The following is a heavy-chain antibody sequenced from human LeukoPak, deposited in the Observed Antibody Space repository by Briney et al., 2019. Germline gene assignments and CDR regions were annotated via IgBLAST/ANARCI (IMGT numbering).Heavy chain of an antibody. J-gene: IGHJ4*02. Sequence: GRSLRLSCAASGFTFSSYGMHWVRQAPREGLEWVAVIWYDGSNKYYADSVKGRLTISRDNSKNTLYLQMNSLRAEDTAVYYCARDGSGRWYFDYWGQGTLVTVSS. CDR1: GFTFSSYG. V-gene: IGHV3-33*01. CDR3: ARDGSGRWYFDY. D-gene: IGHD3-10*01. CDR2: IWYDGSNK.